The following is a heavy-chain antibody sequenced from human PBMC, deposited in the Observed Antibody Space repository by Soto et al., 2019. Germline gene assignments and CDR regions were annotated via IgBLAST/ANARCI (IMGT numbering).Heavy chain of an antibody. CDR1: GYTFTNFG. V-gene: IGHV1-18*01. D-gene: IGHD7-27*01. CDR2: ISAYNGET. Sequence: GASVKVSCKSSGYTFTNFGISWVRQAPGQGLEWMGWISAYNGETIYAQKFQGRVTMTEDTSTDTAYMELSSLRSEDTAVYYCATHLGYVWGQGTTVTVSS. CDR3: ATHLGYV. J-gene: IGHJ6*02.